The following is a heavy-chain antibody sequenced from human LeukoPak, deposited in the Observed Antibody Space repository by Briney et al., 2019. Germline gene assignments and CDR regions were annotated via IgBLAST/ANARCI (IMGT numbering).Heavy chain of an antibody. J-gene: IGHJ6*03. Sequence: MSSETLSLTCTVSGGSISSYYWNWIRQPPGKGLEWIGYIYYSGSTNYNPSLKSRVTISVDTSKNQFSLRLTSVTAADTAVYYCARVGSTSGWRTYYYYYYYMDVWGKGTTVTVSS. D-gene: IGHD6-19*01. CDR1: GGSISSYY. CDR2: IYYSGST. CDR3: ARVGSTSGWRTYYYYYYYMDV. V-gene: IGHV4-59*12.